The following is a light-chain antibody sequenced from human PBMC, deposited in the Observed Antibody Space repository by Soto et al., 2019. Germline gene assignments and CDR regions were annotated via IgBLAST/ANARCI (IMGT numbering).Light chain of an antibody. J-gene: IGKJ1*01. V-gene: IGKV1-5*01. CDR1: QSISSW. CDR2: DAS. CDR3: QQYNSYWR. Sequence: DIPMTQSPSTLSGSVGDRVTITCRASQSISSWLDWYQQKPGKAPKLLIYDASSLESGVPSRFGGSGSGTEFTLTIISLQPDDFATYYCQQYNSYWRFDQGIKVEIK.